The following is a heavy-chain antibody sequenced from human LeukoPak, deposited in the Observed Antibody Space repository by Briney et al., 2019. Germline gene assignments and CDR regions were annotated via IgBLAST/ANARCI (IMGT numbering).Heavy chain of an antibody. Sequence: SETLSLTCTVSGGSISSSSYYWGWIRQPPGKGLEWIGSIYYSGSTYYNPSLKSRVTISVDTSKNQFSLKLSSVTAADTAVYYCARRFAGSSGYPPFDYWGQGTLVTVSS. V-gene: IGHV4-39*07. J-gene: IGHJ4*02. CDR2: IYYSGST. D-gene: IGHD3-22*01. CDR3: ARRFAGSSGYPPFDY. CDR1: GGSISSSSYY.